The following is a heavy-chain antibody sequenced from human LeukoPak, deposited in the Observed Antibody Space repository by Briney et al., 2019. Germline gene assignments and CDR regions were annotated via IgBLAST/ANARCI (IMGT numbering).Heavy chain of an antibody. D-gene: IGHD6-13*01. CDR1: GYTFTSYG. V-gene: IGHV1-2*02. J-gene: IGHJ6*03. CDR2: INPNSGGT. CDR3: ARGQLADYYYYYMDA. Sequence: GASVKVSCKASGYTFTSYGISWVRQAPGQGLEWMGWINPNSGGTNYAQKFQGRVTMTRDTSISTAYMELSRLRSDDTAVYYCARGQLADYYYYYMDAWGKGTTVTISS.